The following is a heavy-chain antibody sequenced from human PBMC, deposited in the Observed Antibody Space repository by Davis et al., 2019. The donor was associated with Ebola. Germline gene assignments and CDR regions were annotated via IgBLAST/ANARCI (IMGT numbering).Heavy chain of an antibody. V-gene: IGHV3-23*01. CDR2: ISGSGGST. Sequence: PGGSLRLSCAASGFTFSSYAMSWVRQAPGKGLEWVSAISGSGGSTYYADSVKGRFTISRDNSKNTLYLQMNSLRAEDTAVYYCAKFDRCTNGVCYRRQFDYWGQGTLVTVSS. J-gene: IGHJ4*02. D-gene: IGHD2-8*01. CDR3: AKFDRCTNGVCYRRQFDY. CDR1: GFTFSSYA.